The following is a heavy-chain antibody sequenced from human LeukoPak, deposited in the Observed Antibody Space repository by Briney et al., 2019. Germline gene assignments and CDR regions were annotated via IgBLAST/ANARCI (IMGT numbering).Heavy chain of an antibody. V-gene: IGHV3-43D*03. CDR3: AKGHGWEASYYYYYMDV. Sequence: GGPLRLSCAASGFTFDDYAMHWVRQASGKGLEWVSHITWDGGSTHYADSVEGRFTISRDNSKNTLYLKMNSLRAEDTAVYYCAKGHGWEASYYYYYMDVWGKGTTVTISS. D-gene: IGHD1-26*01. J-gene: IGHJ6*03. CDR1: GFTFDDYA. CDR2: ITWDGGST.